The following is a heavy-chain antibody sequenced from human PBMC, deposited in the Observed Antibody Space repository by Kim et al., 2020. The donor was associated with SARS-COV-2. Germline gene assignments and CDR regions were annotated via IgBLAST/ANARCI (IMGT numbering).Heavy chain of an antibody. Sequence: GGSLRLSCAVSGLTVSNNYMNWVRQAPGKGLEWVSAIYVGGATYYADSVEGRFTISRDRSNNTVYLQMNSLRAEDTAIYFCTRAHWEPPAWFDYWGQGTLVTVSS. CDR1: GLTVSNNY. D-gene: IGHD1-26*01. CDR3: TRAHWEPPAWFDY. CDR2: IYVGGAT. V-gene: IGHV3-53*01. J-gene: IGHJ4*02.